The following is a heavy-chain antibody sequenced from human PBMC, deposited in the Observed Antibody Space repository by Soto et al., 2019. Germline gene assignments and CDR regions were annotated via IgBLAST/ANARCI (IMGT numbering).Heavy chain of an antibody. D-gene: IGHD3-10*01. CDR2: ISYDGSNK. CDR3: ARAGLGSGSYPLH. V-gene: IGHV3-33*01. CDR1: GFTFSNFG. Sequence: QVQLVESGGGVVQPGRSLRLSCAASGFTFSNFGMHWVRQAPGKGLEWVALISYDGSNKYFADSVKGRFTISRDNSKNTLYLQMNSLRAEDTAVYYCARAGLGSGSYPLHWGQGTLVTVSS. J-gene: IGHJ4*02.